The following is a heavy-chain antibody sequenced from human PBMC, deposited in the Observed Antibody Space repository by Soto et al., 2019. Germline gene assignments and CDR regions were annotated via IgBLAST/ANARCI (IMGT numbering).Heavy chain of an antibody. J-gene: IGHJ2*01. D-gene: IGHD4-4*01. V-gene: IGHV4-59*01. CDR1: GGSMSTYY. Sequence: XGTLSLTYTVSGGSMSTYYWNWIRQPPGKGLEWIGYLYYGGSTNYNPSLESRVTISLDTSKNQISLKLSSVTAADTAVYYCARGRDDYNGWYVDLWGRGSLVTVSS. CDR2: LYYGGST. CDR3: ARGRDDYNGWYVDL.